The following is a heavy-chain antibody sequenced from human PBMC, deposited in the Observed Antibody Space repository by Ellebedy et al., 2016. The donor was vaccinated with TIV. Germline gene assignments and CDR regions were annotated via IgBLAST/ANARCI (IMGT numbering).Heavy chain of an antibody. Sequence: AASVTVSCKASGYSFTGYYMHWVRQAPGQGLEWMGWISPNNGGISYAQKFQGRVTMTRDTSISTAYMEQSRLRSDDTAVYYCAREDSTNYGSGYDFWGQGTLVTVSS. CDR2: ISPNNGGI. V-gene: IGHV1-2*02. J-gene: IGHJ4*02. CDR3: AREDSTNYGSGYDF. CDR1: GYSFTGYY. D-gene: IGHD3-10*01.